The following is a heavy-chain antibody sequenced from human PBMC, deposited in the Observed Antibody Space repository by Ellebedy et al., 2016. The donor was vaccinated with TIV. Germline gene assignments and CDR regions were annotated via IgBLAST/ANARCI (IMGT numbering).Heavy chain of an antibody. J-gene: IGHJ5*02. CDR2: IHTSGKT. Sequence: SETLSLXXSVSGGSIENYYWNWIRQSAGKKLEWIGRIHTSGKTNSNPSLKSRVTMSIDTSKNQFSLKLLSVTAADTAVYFCAREDGDIARLPAWGNWINPWGRGTAVTVTS. D-gene: IGHD2-15*01. CDR3: AREDGDIARLPAWGNWINP. V-gene: IGHV4-4*07. CDR1: GGSIENYY.